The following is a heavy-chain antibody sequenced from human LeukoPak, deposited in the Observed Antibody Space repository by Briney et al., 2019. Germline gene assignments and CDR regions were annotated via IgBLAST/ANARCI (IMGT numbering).Heavy chain of an antibody. V-gene: IGHV3-21*01. CDR1: GFTFSSYA. CDR2: ISSSSSSYI. CDR3: ARDSGYYGSGSYPWFDP. Sequence: PGGSLRLSCAASGFTFSSYAMSWVRQAPGKGLEWVSSISSSSSSYIYYADSVKGRFTISRDNAKNSLYLQMNSLRAEDTAVYYCARDSGYYGSGSYPWFDPWGQGTLVTVSS. J-gene: IGHJ5*02. D-gene: IGHD3-10*01.